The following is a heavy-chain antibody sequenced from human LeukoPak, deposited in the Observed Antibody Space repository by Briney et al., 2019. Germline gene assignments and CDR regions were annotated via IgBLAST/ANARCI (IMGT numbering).Heavy chain of an antibody. V-gene: IGHV3-21*01. D-gene: IGHD5-18*01. Sequence: GGSLRLSCAASGFTFSTYSMIWVRQAPGEGLEWVSSISSSSIYIYYADSVKGRSTTSRDNAKNSLYLQMNSLRAEDTAVYYCAREGYSYGTYYYSYMDVWGKGTTVTVSS. CDR2: ISSSSIYI. J-gene: IGHJ6*03. CDR3: AREGYSYGTYYYSYMDV. CDR1: GFTFSTYS.